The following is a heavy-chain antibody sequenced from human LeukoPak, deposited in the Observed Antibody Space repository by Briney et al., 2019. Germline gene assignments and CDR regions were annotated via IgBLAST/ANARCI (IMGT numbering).Heavy chain of an antibody. CDR3: ARVFSGYSSGCYDAFDI. D-gene: IGHD6-19*01. J-gene: IGHJ3*02. Sequence: SETLSLTCTVSGGSISSGSYYWSWIRQPAGKGLEWIGRIYTTGNTNYNPSLKSRVTISVDTSKNQFSLKLSSVTAADTAVYYCARVFSGYSSGCYDAFDIWGQGTMVTVSS. CDR2: IYTTGNT. CDR1: GGSISSGSYY. V-gene: IGHV4-61*02.